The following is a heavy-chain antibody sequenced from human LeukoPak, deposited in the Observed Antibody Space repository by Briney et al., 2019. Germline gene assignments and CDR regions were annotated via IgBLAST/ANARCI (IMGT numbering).Heavy chain of an antibody. CDR2: IKQDGSEK. CDR3: ATLPMTTVTTFDY. Sequence: GGSLRLSCAAPGFTFSSYWMSWVRQAPGKGLERVANIKQDGSEKYYVDSVKGRFTISRDNAKNSLYLQMNSLRAEDTAVYYCATLPMTTVTTFDYWGQGTLVTVSS. J-gene: IGHJ4*02. D-gene: IGHD4-17*01. CDR1: GFTFSSYW. V-gene: IGHV3-7*01.